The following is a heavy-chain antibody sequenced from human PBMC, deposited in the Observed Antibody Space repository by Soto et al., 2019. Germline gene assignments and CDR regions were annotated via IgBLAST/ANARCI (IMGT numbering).Heavy chain of an antibody. CDR1: GYNFTNYW. CDR3: ARHPPTTTGTTEFDY. J-gene: IGHJ4*02. CDR2: IYPGDSDT. D-gene: IGHD1-1*01. Sequence: PGASLKISCQGSGYNFTNYWIGWVRQMPGKGLEWMGIIYPGDSDTRYSPSFQGQVTISADRSIGTAYLQWSSLKASDTAMYYCARHPPTTTGTTEFDYWGQGTLVTVSS. V-gene: IGHV5-51*01.